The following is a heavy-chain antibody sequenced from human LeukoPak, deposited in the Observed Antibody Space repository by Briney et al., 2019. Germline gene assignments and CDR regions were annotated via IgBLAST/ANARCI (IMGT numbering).Heavy chain of an antibody. J-gene: IGHJ3*02. V-gene: IGHV4-59*01. CDR3: ASRDGGLRGYSYGYDAFDI. CDR1: GGSISSYY. D-gene: IGHD5-18*01. Sequence: SETLSLTCTVSGGSISSYYWSWIRQPPGKGLEWIGYIYYSGSTNYNPSLKSRVTISVDTSKNQFSLKLSSVTAADTSVYYCASRDGGLRGYSYGYDAFDIWGQGTMVTVSS. CDR2: IYYSGST.